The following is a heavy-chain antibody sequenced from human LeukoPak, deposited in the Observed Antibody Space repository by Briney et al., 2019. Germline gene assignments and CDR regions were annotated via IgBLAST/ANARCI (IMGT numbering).Heavy chain of an antibody. CDR3: ARDPYSGSYSDYYYYYMDV. CDR2: ISGSGGST. D-gene: IGHD1-26*01. J-gene: IGHJ6*03. Sequence: GGSLRLSCAASGFTFSSYAMSWVRQAPGKGLEWVSAISGSGGSTYYADSVKGRFTISRDNAKNSLYLQLNSLRAEDKAVYYCARDPYSGSYSDYYYYYMDVWGKGTTVTVSS. CDR1: GFTFSSYA. V-gene: IGHV3-23*01.